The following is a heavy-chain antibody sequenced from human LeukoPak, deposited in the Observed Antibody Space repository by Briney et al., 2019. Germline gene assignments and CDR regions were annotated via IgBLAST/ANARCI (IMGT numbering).Heavy chain of an antibody. V-gene: IGHV1-8*03. CDR2: MNPNSGNT. CDR1: GYTFTSYD. CDR3: ARGLSVYSSSFDAFDI. J-gene: IGHJ3*02. Sequence: ASVKVSCKASGYTFTSYDINWVRQATGQGLEWMGWMNPNSGNTGYAQKFQGRVTITRNTSISTAYMELSSLRSEDTAVYYCARGLSVYSSSFDAFDIWGQGTMVTVSS. D-gene: IGHD6-6*01.